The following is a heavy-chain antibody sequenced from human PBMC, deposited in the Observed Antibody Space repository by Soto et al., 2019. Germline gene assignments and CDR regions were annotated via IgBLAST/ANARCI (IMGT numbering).Heavy chain of an antibody. V-gene: IGHV3-74*01. CDR1: GFTFSSYW. CDR2: INSDGSST. CDR3: PRNVCKIFSGLAF. D-gene: IGHD3-9*01. J-gene: IGHJ4*03. Sequence: GGALRLSCAASGFTFSSYWMHWVRQAPGKGLVWVSRINSDGSSTSYADSVKGRFTISRDNAKNTLYLQMNSLRAVVSSLYYCPRNVCKIFSGLAFWVQGT.